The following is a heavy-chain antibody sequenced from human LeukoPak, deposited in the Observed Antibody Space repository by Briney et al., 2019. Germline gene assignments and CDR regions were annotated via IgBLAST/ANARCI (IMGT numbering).Heavy chain of an antibody. J-gene: IGHJ4*02. Sequence: GGSLRLSCAASGFTFSSYAMSWVRQAPGKGLEWVSSISSSSSYIYYADSVKGRFTISRDNAKNSLYLQMNSLRAEDTAVYYCAREVRGYSYGYPSWGQGTLVTVSS. V-gene: IGHV3-21*01. CDR1: GFTFSSYA. CDR2: ISSSSSYI. D-gene: IGHD5-18*01. CDR3: AREVRGYSYGYPS.